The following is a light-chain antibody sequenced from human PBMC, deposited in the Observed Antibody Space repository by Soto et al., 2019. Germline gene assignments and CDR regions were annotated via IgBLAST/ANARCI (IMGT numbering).Light chain of an antibody. Sequence: EIVMTQSPATLPVSPGVRATLSCRASQGVSNKLAWYQQKPGQAPRLLIYAASTRATGVPARFSGSGSGTEFTLTINSLQSEDFAVYYCQQYNNWPLTFGGGTKVEI. J-gene: IGKJ4*01. CDR2: AAS. CDR3: QQYNNWPLT. V-gene: IGKV3-15*01. CDR1: QGVSNK.